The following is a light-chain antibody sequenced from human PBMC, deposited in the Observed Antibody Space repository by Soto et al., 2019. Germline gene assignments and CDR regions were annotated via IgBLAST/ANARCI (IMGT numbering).Light chain of an antibody. J-gene: IGLJ1*01. CDR1: SSDVGGYNY. Sequence: QSALTQPASVSGSPGQSITISCTGASSDVGGYNYVSWYQHHPGKAPKLMIYEVSTRPSGVSNRFSGSKSGNTASLTISGLQADDEADYYCSSYTSTSSVYVFGTGTKVTVL. V-gene: IGLV2-14*01. CDR3: SSYTSTSSVYV. CDR2: EVS.